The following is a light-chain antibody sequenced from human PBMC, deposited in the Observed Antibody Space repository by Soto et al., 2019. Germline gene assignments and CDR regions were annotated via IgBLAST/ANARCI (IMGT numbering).Light chain of an antibody. CDR2: EVT. CDR1: SSDVGGYDY. V-gene: IGLV2-14*01. CDR3: SSHTSGSTRV. J-gene: IGLJ1*01. Sequence: QSVLTQPASVSGSPGQSIAISCTRTSSDVGGYDYVSWYQQQPDKAPKLMIYEVTKRPSGVSNRFSGSKSGNTASLTISGLQAEDEADYYCSSHTSGSTRVFGTGTKLTVL.